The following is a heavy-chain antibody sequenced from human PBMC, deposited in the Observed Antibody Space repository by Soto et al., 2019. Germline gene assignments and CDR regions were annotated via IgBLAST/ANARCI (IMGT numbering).Heavy chain of an antibody. D-gene: IGHD3-10*01. CDR3: AKDLIGITMVRGVINLDP. CDR1: GFTFSSYG. Sequence: QVQLVESGGGVVQPGRSLRLSCAASGFTFSSYGMHWVRQAPGKGLEWVAVISYDGSNKYYADSVKGRFTISRDNSKNTLYLQMNSLRAEDTAVYYCAKDLIGITMVRGVINLDPWGQGTLVTVSS. J-gene: IGHJ5*02. CDR2: ISYDGSNK. V-gene: IGHV3-30*18.